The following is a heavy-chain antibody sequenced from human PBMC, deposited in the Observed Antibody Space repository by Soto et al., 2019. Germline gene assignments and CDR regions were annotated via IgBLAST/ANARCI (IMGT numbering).Heavy chain of an antibody. CDR3: ARQHYYGSGNY. J-gene: IGHJ4*02. D-gene: IGHD3-10*01. CDR1: GGSISSVTYY. Sequence: SESLSLTCIVSGGSISSVTYYWGWIRRPPGKGPEWIGSISYSGSTYYNPSLKSRVTISVDPSKNQFSLKLRSVTAADTAVYYCARQHYYGSGNYWGQGTLVTVSS. CDR2: ISYSGST. V-gene: IGHV4-39*01.